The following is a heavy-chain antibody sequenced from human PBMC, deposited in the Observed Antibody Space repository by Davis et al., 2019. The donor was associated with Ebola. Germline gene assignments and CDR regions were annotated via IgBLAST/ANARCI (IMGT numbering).Heavy chain of an antibody. CDR3: ARGVSGY. J-gene: IGHJ4*02. Sequence: ASVKVSCKASDCTFSSSGFSWVRQAPGQGLEWMGWINPNSGVTHSAQKFQGRVTMTRDTSISTAYMELTRLTSDDTAVYYCARGVSGYWGQGTLVTVSS. V-gene: IGHV1-2*02. D-gene: IGHD3-10*01. CDR1: DCTFSSSG. CDR2: INPNSGVT.